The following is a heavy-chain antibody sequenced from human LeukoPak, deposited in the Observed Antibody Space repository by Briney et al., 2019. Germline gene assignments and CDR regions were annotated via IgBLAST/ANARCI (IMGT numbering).Heavy chain of an antibody. J-gene: IGHJ4*02. Sequence: PGGSLRLSCAASGFTFSSYWMSWVRQAPGKGLEWVANIKQDGSEKYYVDSVKGRFTISRDNSKNSLYLQMNSLRTEDTALYYCAKSGGYGGYDYFFDYWGQGTLVTVSS. V-gene: IGHV3-7*03. D-gene: IGHD5-12*01. CDR2: IKQDGSEK. CDR3: AKSGGYGGYDYFFDY. CDR1: GFTFSSYW.